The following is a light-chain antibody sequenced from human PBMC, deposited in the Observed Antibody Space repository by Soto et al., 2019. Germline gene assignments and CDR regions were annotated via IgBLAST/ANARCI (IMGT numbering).Light chain of an antibody. J-gene: IGKJ1*01. CDR1: QGLVYGDGNTY. Sequence: DVVLTQSPLSLPVTLGQPASISCRSSQGLVYGDGNTYLNWFHQRPGQPHRRLISKVSVRDSGVPDRFSGSGSGTDFTLTISRVEAEAGGFYYCMQPPHWPPTCGQGTLVEIK. CDR2: KVS. CDR3: MQPPHWPPT. V-gene: IGKV2-30*01.